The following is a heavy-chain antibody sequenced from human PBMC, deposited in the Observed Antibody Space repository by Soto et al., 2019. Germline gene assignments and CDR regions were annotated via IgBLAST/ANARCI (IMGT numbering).Heavy chain of an antibody. CDR1: GGTFSSYA. D-gene: IGHD2-15*01. CDR3: AGQPDIVVVVAAPDAFDI. V-gene: IGHV1-69*13. J-gene: IGHJ3*02. Sequence: SVKVSCKASGGTFSSYAISWVRQAPGQGLEWMGGIIPIFGTANYAQKFQGRVTITADESTSTAYMELSSLRSEDTAVYYCAGQPDIVVVVAAPDAFDIWGKGAMVTVSS. CDR2: IIPIFGTA.